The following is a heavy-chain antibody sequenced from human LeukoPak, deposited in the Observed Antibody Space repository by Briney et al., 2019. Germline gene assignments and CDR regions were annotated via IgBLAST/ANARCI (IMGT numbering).Heavy chain of an antibody. J-gene: IGHJ4*02. D-gene: IGHD6-13*01. CDR3: ARDQRLTSIWQDFDY. CDR2: IRPDGSEG. V-gene: IGHV3-7*01. Sequence: PGGSLRLSCTSSGITFSNSWMSWVRQAPGKGLEWVATIRPDGSEGYYADSVRGRFTISRDNAKNSLYLQMNSLRAEDTAVYYCARDQRLTSIWQDFDYWGQGTLVTVSS. CDR1: GITFSNSW.